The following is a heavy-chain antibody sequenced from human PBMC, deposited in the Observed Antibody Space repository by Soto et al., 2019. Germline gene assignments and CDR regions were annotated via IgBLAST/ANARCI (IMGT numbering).Heavy chain of an antibody. J-gene: IGHJ3*02. CDR3: ARDRFIGGVTPHPYDAFDI. D-gene: IGHD2-21*02. CDR2: IYYSGST. V-gene: IGHV4-31*03. Sequence: SETLSLTCTVSGGSISSGGYYWSCIRQHPGKGQEWIGYIYYSGSTYYNPSLKSRVTISVDTSKNQFSLKLSSVTAADTAVYYCARDRFIGGVTPHPYDAFDIWGQGTMVTVSS. CDR1: GGSISSGGYY.